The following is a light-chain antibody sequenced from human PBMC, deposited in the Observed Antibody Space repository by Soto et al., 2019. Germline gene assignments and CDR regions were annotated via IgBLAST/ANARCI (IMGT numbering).Light chain of an antibody. CDR1: QSLTIW. CDR3: PHRTDYSST. V-gene: IGKV1-5*03. J-gene: IGKJ1*01. Sequence: DIHMTQSPSTLSASVGDRVTITCRASQSLTIWLAWYQQKPWKAPNLLIYKTSRLESGVPSRFCVSGAETEFNITIRSHLSVDIRRYYCPHRTDYSSTFGQGTKVEVQ. CDR2: KTS.